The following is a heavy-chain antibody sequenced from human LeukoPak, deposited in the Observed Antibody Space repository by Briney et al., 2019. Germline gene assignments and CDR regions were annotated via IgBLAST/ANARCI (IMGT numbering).Heavy chain of an antibody. J-gene: IGHJ3*02. Sequence: GGSLRLSCAASGFTFSSYAMHWVRQAPGEGLEYVSGVSSSGVGTYYANSVKGRLTISRDNSKNTLYLQMGSLRAEDTAVYYCARGLTMVRGVDAFDIWGQGTMVTVSS. CDR2: VSSSGVGT. D-gene: IGHD3-10*01. V-gene: IGHV3-64*01. CDR3: ARGLTMVRGVDAFDI. CDR1: GFTFSSYA.